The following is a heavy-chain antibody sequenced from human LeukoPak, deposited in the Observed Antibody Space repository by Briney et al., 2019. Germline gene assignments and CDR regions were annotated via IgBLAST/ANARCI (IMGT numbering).Heavy chain of an antibody. Sequence: GGSLRLSCAASGFTFSGSAMHWVRQASGKGLEWVGRIRSKANSYATAYAASVKGRFTISRDDSKNTAYLQMNSLKTEDTAVYYCTSHQTTIFRVVIRDYWGQGTLVTVSS. CDR3: TSHQTTIFRVVIRDY. V-gene: IGHV3-73*01. J-gene: IGHJ4*02. CDR2: IRSKANSYAT. D-gene: IGHD3-3*01. CDR1: GFTFSGSA.